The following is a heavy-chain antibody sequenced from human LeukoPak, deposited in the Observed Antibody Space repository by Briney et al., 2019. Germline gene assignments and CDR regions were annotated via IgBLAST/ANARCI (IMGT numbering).Heavy chain of an antibody. CDR1: GGSFSGYY. CDR2: INHSGST. J-gene: IGHJ4*02. V-gene: IGHV4-34*01. CDR3: ARVSVDTAKDY. D-gene: IGHD5-18*01. Sequence: SETPSLTCAVYGGSFSGYYWSWIRQPPGKGLEWIGEINHSGSTNYNPSLKSRVTISVDTSKNQFSLKLSSVTAADTAVYYCARVSVDTAKDYWGQGTLVTVSS.